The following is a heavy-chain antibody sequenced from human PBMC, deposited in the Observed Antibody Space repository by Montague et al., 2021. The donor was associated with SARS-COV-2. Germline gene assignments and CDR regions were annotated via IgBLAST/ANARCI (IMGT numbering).Heavy chain of an antibody. J-gene: IGHJ4*02. CDR1: DDSISSSSYY. Sequence: SETLSLTCTVSDDSISSSSYYWAWIRQPPGKGLEWIGSIYYSGSTYHNPSLKSRVTISVDTSKKQFSLNLSSVTAADTAVFYCVRGRSGYFNPLDYWGQGTLVTVSS. CDR2: IYYSGST. D-gene: IGHD3-22*01. V-gene: IGHV4-39*01. CDR3: VRGRSGYFNPLDY.